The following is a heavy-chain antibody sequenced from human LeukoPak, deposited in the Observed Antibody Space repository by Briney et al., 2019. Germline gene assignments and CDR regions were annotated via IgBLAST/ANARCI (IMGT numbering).Heavy chain of an antibody. J-gene: IGHJ4*02. V-gene: IGHV3-23*01. D-gene: IGHD2-8*01. CDR2: ISADHAT. CDR1: GFTLSSNA. Sequence: PGGSLRLSCAASGFTLSSNAMSWVRQAPGKGLEWVAAISADHATYDADSMKGRFTISRDNSKNTLYLQMNGLRAEDTAVYYCAKDTEGVRGNFLFEYWGQGTLVTVSS. CDR3: AKDTEGVRGNFLFEY.